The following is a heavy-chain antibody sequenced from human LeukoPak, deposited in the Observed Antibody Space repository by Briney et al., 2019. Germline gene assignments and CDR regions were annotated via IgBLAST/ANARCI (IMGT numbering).Heavy chain of an antibody. CDR2: INHSGST. Sequence: SETLSLTCAVYGGSFSGYYWSWIRQPPGKGLEWIGEINHSGSTNYNPSLKSRVTISVDTSKNQFSLKLSSVTAADTAVYYCARHYYDSTGYFYFDYWGQGTLVTVSS. J-gene: IGHJ4*02. CDR1: GGSFSGYY. V-gene: IGHV4-34*01. CDR3: ARHYYDSTGYFYFDY. D-gene: IGHD3-22*01.